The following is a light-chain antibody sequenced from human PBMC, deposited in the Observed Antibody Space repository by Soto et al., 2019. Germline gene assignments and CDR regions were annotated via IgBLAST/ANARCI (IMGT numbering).Light chain of an antibody. CDR1: QSVGSSY. J-gene: IGKJ3*01. V-gene: IGKV3-20*01. CDR2: GAS. CDR3: QQYATSPFT. Sequence: EIVLTQSPGTLSLSPGERATLSCRASQSVGSSYLAWYQQKPGQAPRVLIYGASSRATGIPDRFSGSGSGTDFTLTISRLEPEDFEVYYCQQYATSPFTFGPGTKVDIK.